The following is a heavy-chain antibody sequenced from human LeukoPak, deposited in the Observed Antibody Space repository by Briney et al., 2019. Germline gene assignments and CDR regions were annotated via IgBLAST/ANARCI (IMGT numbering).Heavy chain of an antibody. Sequence: PGGSLRLXCAGSGFTFSSYWMHWVRQAPGKGLIWVSRINSDGSSATYADSVKGRFTMSRDNAKNTLYLQMNSLKAEDTAIYYCAREGDSSGYDALDIWGQGTMVTVSS. CDR2: INSDGSSA. J-gene: IGHJ3*02. V-gene: IGHV3-74*01. CDR1: GFTFSSYW. D-gene: IGHD3-22*01. CDR3: AREGDSSGYDALDI.